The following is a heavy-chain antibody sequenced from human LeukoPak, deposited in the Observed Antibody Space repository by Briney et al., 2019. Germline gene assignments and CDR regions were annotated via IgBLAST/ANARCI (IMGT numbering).Heavy chain of an antibody. CDR1: GFTFSSYS. CDR2: ISGSGGST. V-gene: IGHV3-23*01. J-gene: IGHJ3*02. CDR3: AKSHSGSYSQAFDI. D-gene: IGHD1-26*01. Sequence: PGGSLRLSCAASGFTFSSYSMNWVRQAPGKGLEWVSAISGSGGSTYYADSVKGRFTISRDNSKNTLYLQMNSLRAEDTAVYYCAKSHSGSYSQAFDIWGQGTMVTVSS.